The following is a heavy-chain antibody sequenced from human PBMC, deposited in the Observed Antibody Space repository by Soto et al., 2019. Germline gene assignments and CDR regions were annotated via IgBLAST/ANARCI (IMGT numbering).Heavy chain of an antibody. Sequence: QVQLVESGGGVVQPGRSLRLSCAASGFTFSSYGMHWVRQAPGKGLEWVAVVWYDGSNKYYADSVKGRFTISRDKSKNTLYLQMNSLRAEDTAVYYCARDSFSSGWYPDAFNIWGQGTMVTVSS. J-gene: IGHJ3*02. CDR3: ARDSFSSGWYPDAFNI. V-gene: IGHV3-33*01. D-gene: IGHD6-19*01. CDR1: GFTFSSYG. CDR2: VWYDGSNK.